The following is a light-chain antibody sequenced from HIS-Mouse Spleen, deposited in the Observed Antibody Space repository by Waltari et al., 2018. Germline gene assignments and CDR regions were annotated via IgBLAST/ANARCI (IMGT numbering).Light chain of an antibody. CDR3: QSADSSGTYSVV. V-gene: IGLV3-25*03. J-gene: IGLJ2*01. CDR1: ALPKQY. CDR2: KDS. Sequence: SYELTQPPSVSVSPGQTDRITCSGDALPKQYAYWYQQKPGQAPVLGIYKDSERPSGIPERFSGSSSGTTVTLTISGVQAEDEADYYCQSADSSGTYSVVFGGGTKLTVL.